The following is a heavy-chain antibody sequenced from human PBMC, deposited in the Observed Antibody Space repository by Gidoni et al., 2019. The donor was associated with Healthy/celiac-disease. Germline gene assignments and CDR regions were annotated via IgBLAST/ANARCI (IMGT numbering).Heavy chain of an antibody. Sequence: EVQLVETGGGLIQPGGSLRLSCAASGCTASSNYMRWVTQAPGKGLEWVSVIYSGSSTYYAHSVKGRFTISRDNSKNTLYLQINSLRAEDTAVYYCARYRRYYDSSGLDYWGQGTLVTVSS. CDR3: ARYRRYYDSSGLDY. CDR2: IYSGSST. CDR1: GCTASSNY. D-gene: IGHD3-22*01. J-gene: IGHJ4*02. V-gene: IGHV3-53*02.